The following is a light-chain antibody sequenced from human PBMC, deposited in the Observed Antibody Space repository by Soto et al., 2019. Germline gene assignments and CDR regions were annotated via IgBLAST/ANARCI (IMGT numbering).Light chain of an antibody. Sequence: DIQMTQSPSSLSASVGDRVTITCRASQSIGSYLNWYQQQARNAPKRLLYGASSLQSGGPSRFSGNGSETDFTLTISSLQPEDFATYYCQQSASTPGRGTFGQGTRLEI. J-gene: IGKJ5*01. V-gene: IGKV1-39*01. CDR2: GAS. CDR1: QSIGSY. CDR3: QQSASTPGRGT.